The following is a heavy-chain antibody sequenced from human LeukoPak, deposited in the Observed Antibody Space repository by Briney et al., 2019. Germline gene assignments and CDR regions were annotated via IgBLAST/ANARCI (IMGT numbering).Heavy chain of an antibody. J-gene: IGHJ4*02. Sequence: GGSLRLSCAASGFTFSSYAMHWVRQAPGKGLEWVAVISYDGSNKYYADSVKGRFTISRDNSKNTLYLQMNSLRAEDTAVYYCARDQKRCELLWGLDYWGQGTLVTVSS. CDR1: GFTFSSYA. V-gene: IGHV3-30-3*01. CDR2: ISYDGSNK. CDR3: ARDQKRCELLWGLDY. D-gene: IGHD1-26*01.